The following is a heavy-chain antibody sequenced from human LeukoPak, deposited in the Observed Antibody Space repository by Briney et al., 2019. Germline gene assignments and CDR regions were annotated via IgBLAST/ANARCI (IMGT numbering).Heavy chain of an antibody. CDR2: ISSSGSTI. CDR1: GFTFSSYE. Sequence: GGSLRPSCAASGFTFSSYEMNWVRQAPGKGLEWVSYISSSGSTIYYADSVKGRFTISRDNAKNSLYLQMNSLRAEDTAVYYCATSWLGDYYFDYWGQGTLVTVSS. V-gene: IGHV3-48*03. D-gene: IGHD3-10*01. J-gene: IGHJ4*02. CDR3: ATSWLGDYYFDY.